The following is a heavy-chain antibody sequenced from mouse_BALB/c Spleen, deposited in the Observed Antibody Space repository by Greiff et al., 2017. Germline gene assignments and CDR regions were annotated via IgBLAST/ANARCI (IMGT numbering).Heavy chain of an antibody. V-gene: IGHV6-6*02. Sequence: EVQGVESGGGLVQPGGSMKLSCVASGFTFSNYWMNWVRQSPEKGLEWVAEIRLKSNNYATHYAESVKGRFTISRDDSKSSVYLQMNNLRAEDTGIYYCTRGWGAYWGQGTTLTVSS. D-gene: IGHD3-3*01. CDR3: TRGWGAY. J-gene: IGHJ2*01. CDR1: GFTFSNYW. CDR2: IRLKSNNYAT.